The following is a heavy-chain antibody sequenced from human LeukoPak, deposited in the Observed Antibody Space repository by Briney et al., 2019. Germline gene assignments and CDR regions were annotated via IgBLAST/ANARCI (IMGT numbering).Heavy chain of an antibody. Sequence: SETLSLTCTVSGGSISSGDYYWSWIRQHPGKGLDWIGYIYYNGSTYYNPSLKSRVTMSVDTSKNQFSLKLSSVTAADTAVYYCARAWGPYCSAARCYTIPGYYGMDVWGQGTTVTVSS. D-gene: IGHD2-2*02. CDR3: ARAWGPYCSAARCYTIPGYYGMDV. CDR1: GGSISSGDYY. V-gene: IGHV4-31*03. J-gene: IGHJ6*02. CDR2: IYYNGST.